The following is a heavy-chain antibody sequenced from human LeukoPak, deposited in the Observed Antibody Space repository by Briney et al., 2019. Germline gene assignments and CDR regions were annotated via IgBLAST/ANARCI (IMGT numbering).Heavy chain of an antibody. CDR1: GFTFSTFW. CDR2: IKQDGSEK. CDR3: ARDRYEYDSSTYFGCYA. J-gene: IGHJ5*02. D-gene: IGHD3-22*01. V-gene: IGHV3-7*01. Sequence: GGSLRLSCAASGFTFSTFWMSWVRQAPGKGLEWVANIKQDGSEKYYVDSVKGRFTISRDNAKNSLYLQMNSLRAEDTAVYYCARDRYEYDSSTYFGCYAWGLGTLVTVSS.